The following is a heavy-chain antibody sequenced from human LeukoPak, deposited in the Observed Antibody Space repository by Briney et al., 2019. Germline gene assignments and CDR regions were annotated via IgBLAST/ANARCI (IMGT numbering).Heavy chain of an antibody. CDR2: ISGSGDNT. Sequence: GGSLRLSCAASGFTFSSSTMSWVRQAPGKGLEWVSGISGSGDNTYYADSVKGRFTISRDNSKNTLYVQVNSLGTEDTAAYYCAKGSYYDSSGSFYFDYWGQGTLVTVSS. V-gene: IGHV3-23*01. CDR1: GFTFSSST. CDR3: AKGSYYDSSGSFYFDY. D-gene: IGHD3-22*01. J-gene: IGHJ4*02.